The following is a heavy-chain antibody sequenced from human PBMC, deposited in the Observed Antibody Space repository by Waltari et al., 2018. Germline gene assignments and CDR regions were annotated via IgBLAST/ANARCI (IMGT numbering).Heavy chain of an antibody. CDR2: ISGSGGST. D-gene: IGHD2-21*01. Sequence: EVQLLESGGGLVQPGGSLRLSCAASGFTFSSYAMSWVRQAPGKGLEWVSAISGSGGSTYYADSVKGRFTISRDNSKNTLYLQMNSLRAEDTAVYYCAREGGVIRPWLNRSLRYWGQGTLVTVSS. CDR1: GFTFSSYA. CDR3: AREGGVIRPWLNRSLRY. V-gene: IGHV3-23*01. J-gene: IGHJ4*02.